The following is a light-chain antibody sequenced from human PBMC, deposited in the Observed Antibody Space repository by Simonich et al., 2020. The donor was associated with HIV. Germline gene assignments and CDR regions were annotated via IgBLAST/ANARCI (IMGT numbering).Light chain of an antibody. Sequence: EIVMTQSPATLSVSPGERATLSCRASQSVSSSQLAWYQQKPGLAPRLLIYDASSRATGIPDRFSGSGSGTDFTLTISRLEPEDFAVYYCQQYNNWPPTFGQGTKLEIK. CDR3: QQYNNWPPT. CDR2: DAS. V-gene: IGKV3D-20*01. CDR1: QSVSSSQ. J-gene: IGKJ2*01.